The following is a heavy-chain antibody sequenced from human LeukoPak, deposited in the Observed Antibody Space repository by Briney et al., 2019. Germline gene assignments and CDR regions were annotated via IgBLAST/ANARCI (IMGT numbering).Heavy chain of an antibody. V-gene: IGHV3-66*01. Sequence: GGSLRLSCAASGFTFSSSAMSWVRQAPGMGLEWVSVMYGGGSTFYADSVKGRFTTSRDNSKNTLYLQMNSLRAEDTAVYYCASRPTLGYCSGGSCSDGPDYWGQGTLVTVSS. J-gene: IGHJ4*02. CDR1: GFTFSSSA. D-gene: IGHD2-15*01. CDR2: MYGGGST. CDR3: ASRPTLGYCSGGSCSDGPDY.